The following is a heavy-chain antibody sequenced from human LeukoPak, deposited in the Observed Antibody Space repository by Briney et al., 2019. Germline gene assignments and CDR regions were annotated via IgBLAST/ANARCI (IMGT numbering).Heavy chain of an antibody. Sequence: KTGGSLRLSCAASGFTFSSYSMNWVRQAPGKRLEWVSSISSRSSYIYYADSVKGRFTISRDNAKNSLYLQMNSLRAEDTAVYYCARDGTVTTAPFDYWAREPWSPSPQ. J-gene: IGHJ4*02. V-gene: IGHV3-21*01. D-gene: IGHD4-17*01. CDR2: ISSRSSYI. CDR1: GFTFSSYS. CDR3: ARDGTVTTAPFDY.